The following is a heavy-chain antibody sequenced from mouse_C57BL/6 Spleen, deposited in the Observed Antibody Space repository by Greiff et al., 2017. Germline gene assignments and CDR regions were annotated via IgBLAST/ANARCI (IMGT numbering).Heavy chain of an antibody. CDR2: IYPGDGDT. J-gene: IGHJ3*01. CDR1: GYAFSSSW. D-gene: IGHD2-2*01. Sequence: QVQLKQSGPELVKPGASVKISCKASGYAFSSSWMNWVKQRPGKGLEWIGRIYPGDGDTNYNGKFKGKATLTADKSSSTAYMQLSSRTSEDSAVYFCARVGYYGYDGFAYWGQGTLVTGAA. CDR3: ARVGYYGYDGFAY. V-gene: IGHV1-82*01.